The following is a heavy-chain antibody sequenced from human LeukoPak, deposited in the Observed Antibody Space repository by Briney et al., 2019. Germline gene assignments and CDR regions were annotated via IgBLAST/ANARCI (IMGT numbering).Heavy chain of an antibody. CDR2: ISYDGSNK. Sequence: PGGSLRLSCAASGFTFSSYAMHWVRQAPGKGLEWVAVISYDGSNKYYADSVKGRFTISRDNSKNTLYLQMNSLRAEDTAVYYCARDRNYYGSGSHYYYYYGMDVWGQGATVTVSS. V-gene: IGHV3-30-3*01. D-gene: IGHD3-10*01. CDR1: GFTFSSYA. CDR3: ARDRNYYGSGSHYYYYYGMDV. J-gene: IGHJ6*02.